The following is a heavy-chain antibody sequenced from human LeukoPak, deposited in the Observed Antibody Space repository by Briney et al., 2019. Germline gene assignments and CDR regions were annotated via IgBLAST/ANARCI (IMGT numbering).Heavy chain of an antibody. V-gene: IGHV4-38-2*02. CDR2: IYHSGNT. J-gene: IGHJ4*02. Sequence: PSETLSLTCTVSGYSISNGYYWGWIRQPPGKGLEWIGSIYHSGNTYYNPSLKSRLTISIDTSKNQFSLKLRSVTAADTAVYYCARDLGSGTPPGAFWGQGTLVTVSS. D-gene: IGHD3-10*01. CDR3: ARDLGSGTPPGAF. CDR1: GYSISNGYY.